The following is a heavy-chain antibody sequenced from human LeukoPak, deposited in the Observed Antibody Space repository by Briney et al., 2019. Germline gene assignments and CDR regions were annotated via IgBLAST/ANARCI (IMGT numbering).Heavy chain of an antibody. CDR2: ISSGSRTI. CDR1: GFSFSGYS. V-gene: IGHV3-48*04. J-gene: IGHJ3*02. D-gene: IGHD5-18*01. CDR3: ARGLQLHDAFDI. Sequence: GGSLRLSCAASGFSFSGYSMNWVRQAPGKGLDWVSYISSGSRTIFYGDSVQGRFTISRDNAKNLLYFQMNSLRAEDTAVYYCARGLQLHDAFDIWGQGTMVTVSS.